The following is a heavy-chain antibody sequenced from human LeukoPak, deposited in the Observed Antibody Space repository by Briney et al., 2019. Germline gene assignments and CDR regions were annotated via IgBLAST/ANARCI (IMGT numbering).Heavy chain of an antibody. Sequence: GSLRLSCAASGFTFSSYSMNWVRQAPGKGLEWVSYISSSSSTIYYADSVKGRFTISRDNAKNSLYLQMNSLRAEDTAVYYCARDQEGDYYDSSGYPTDYWGQGTLVTVSS. CDR1: GFTFSSYS. J-gene: IGHJ4*02. CDR2: ISSSSSTI. V-gene: IGHV3-48*04. CDR3: ARDQEGDYYDSSGYPTDY. D-gene: IGHD3-22*01.